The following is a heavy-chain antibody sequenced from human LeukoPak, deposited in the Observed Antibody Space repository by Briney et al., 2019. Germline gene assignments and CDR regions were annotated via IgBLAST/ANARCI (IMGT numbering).Heavy chain of an antibody. CDR3: AREGVGGNWFDP. J-gene: IGHJ5*02. V-gene: IGHV1-18*04. Sequence: ASVKVSCKASGYTFTSYGISWVRQAPGQGLEWMGWISAHNSNTNYAQKLQGRVTMTTDTSTSTAYMELRSLTSDDTAMYYCAREGVGGNWFDPWGQGTLVTVSS. D-gene: IGHD3-3*01. CDR2: ISAHNSNT. CDR1: GYTFTSYG.